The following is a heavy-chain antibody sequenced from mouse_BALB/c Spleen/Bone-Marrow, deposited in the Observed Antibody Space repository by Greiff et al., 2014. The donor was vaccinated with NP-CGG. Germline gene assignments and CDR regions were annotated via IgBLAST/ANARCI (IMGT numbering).Heavy chain of an antibody. CDR2: IDTSDSYT. V-gene: IGHV1-69*01. J-gene: IGHJ4*01. D-gene: IGHD2-4*01. Sequence: VNLVESGTELVMPGASVKMSCKASGYAFTDRWIHWVKQRPGQGLEWIGAIDTSDSYTNYNQKFKGKATLTVDESSSAAYIHLSSLTSEDSAVYYCARGGDDFSLDYWGQRTSVTGSS. CDR3: ARGGDDFSLDY. CDR1: GYAFTDRW.